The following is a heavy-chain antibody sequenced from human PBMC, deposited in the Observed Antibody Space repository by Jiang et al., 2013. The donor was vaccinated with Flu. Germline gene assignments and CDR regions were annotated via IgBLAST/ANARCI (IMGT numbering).Heavy chain of an antibody. D-gene: IGHD6-13*01. CDR2: INTNTGNP. CDR1: GYTFTSYA. CDR3: ASVSSWFLYYYYGMDV. V-gene: IGHV7-4-1*02. J-gene: IGHJ6*02. Sequence: QSGSELKKPGASVKVSCKASGYTFTSYAMNWVRQAPGQGLEWMGWINTNTGNPTYAQGFTGRFVFSLDTSVSTAYLQISSLKAEDTAVYYCASVSSWFLYYYYGMDVWGQGTTVTVSS.